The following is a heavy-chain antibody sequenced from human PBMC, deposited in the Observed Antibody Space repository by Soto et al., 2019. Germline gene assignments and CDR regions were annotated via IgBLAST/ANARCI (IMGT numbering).Heavy chain of an antibody. V-gene: IGHV3-48*02. CDR1: GFTFSSYS. J-gene: IGHJ6*02. CDR2: ISSSSSTI. CDR3: AGGAGYLLYYYYGMDV. Sequence: EVQLVESGGGLVQPGGSLRLSCAASGFTFSSYSMNWVRQAPGKGLEWVSYISSSSSTIYYADSVKGRFTISRDNAKNSLYLQMNSLRDEDTAVYYCAGGAGYLLYYYYGMDVWGQGTTVTVSS. D-gene: IGHD3-9*01.